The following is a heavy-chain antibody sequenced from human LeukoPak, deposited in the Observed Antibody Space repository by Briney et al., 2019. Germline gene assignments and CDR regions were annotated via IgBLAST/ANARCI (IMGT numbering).Heavy chain of an antibody. CDR1: GGSISSGGYS. CDR2: IYYSGST. CDR3: ARVRDTAQDFDY. V-gene: IGHV4-31*11. D-gene: IGHD5-18*01. Sequence: SETLSLTCAVSGGSISSGGYSWSWIRQHPGKGLEWIGYIYYSGSTYYNPSLKSRVTISVDTSKNQFSLKLSSVTAADTAVYYCARVRDTAQDFDYWGQGTLVTVSS. J-gene: IGHJ4*02.